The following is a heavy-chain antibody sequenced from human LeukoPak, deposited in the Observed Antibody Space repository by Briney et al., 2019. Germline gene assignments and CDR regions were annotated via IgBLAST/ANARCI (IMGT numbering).Heavy chain of an antibody. CDR3: TRDSGTYNWFDP. J-gene: IGHJ5*02. V-gene: IGHV3-73*01. CDR1: GFTFSGSA. Sequence: PGGSLRLSRAASGFTFSGSAIHWVRQSSGKGLEGVGQIEKKDKGYATATAYAASVKGRFTISRDDSINTAYLQMKSLKTEDTAVYYCTRDSGTYNWFDPWGQGTLVTVSS. D-gene: IGHD1-26*01. CDR2: IEKKDKGYATAT.